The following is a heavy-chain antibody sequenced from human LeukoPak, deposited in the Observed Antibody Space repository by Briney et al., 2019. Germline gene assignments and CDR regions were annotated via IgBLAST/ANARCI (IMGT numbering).Heavy chain of an antibody. J-gene: IGHJ3*02. V-gene: IGHV4-59*02. Sequence: PSETLSLTCAVSGGSVSGYYWSWVRQFPGRRLEWIGYIHYSGRTNYNPSLKSRITLSLETSSNQISLELKSVTSADTALYYCVRDSGYSSSWYLIDDDFDIWGQGIMVIVSA. D-gene: IGHD6-13*01. CDR3: VRDSGYSSSWYLIDDDFDI. CDR2: IHYSGRT. CDR1: GGSVSGYY.